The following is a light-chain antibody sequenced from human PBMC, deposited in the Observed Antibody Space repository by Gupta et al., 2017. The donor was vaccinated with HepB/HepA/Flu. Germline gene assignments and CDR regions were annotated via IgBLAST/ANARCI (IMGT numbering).Light chain of an antibody. CDR2: DAS. CDR3: LQRKVWTPLT. V-gene: IGKV3-11*01. CDR1: ESVDSY. J-gene: IGKJ4*01. Sequence: VVLTKSPATLSLSPGERATLSCRASESVDSYVAWYQQRLGQAPRLFIYDASNRAPGIPARFSGSGSGTDFTLTISSLEPEDFAIYYCLQRKVWTPLTFGEGTKVEI.